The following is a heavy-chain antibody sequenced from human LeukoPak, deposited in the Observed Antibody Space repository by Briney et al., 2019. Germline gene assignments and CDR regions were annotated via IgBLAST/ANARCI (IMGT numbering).Heavy chain of an antibody. Sequence: SETLSLTCTVSGGSISSYYWRWIRQPPGKGLEWIGYIYYSGSTNYNPSLKSRVTISVDTSKNQFSLKLSSVTAADTAVYYCARDWQDDGLGNWFDPWGQGTLVTVSS. D-gene: IGHD6-19*01. J-gene: IGHJ5*02. V-gene: IGHV4-59*01. CDR1: GGSISSYY. CDR2: IYYSGST. CDR3: ARDWQDDGLGNWFDP.